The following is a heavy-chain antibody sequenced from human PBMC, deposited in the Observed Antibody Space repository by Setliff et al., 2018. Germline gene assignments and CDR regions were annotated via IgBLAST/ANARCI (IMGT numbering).Heavy chain of an antibody. D-gene: IGHD7-27*01. Sequence: GGSLRLSCAASGFNFGAYAMHWVRQAPGKGLEWVAVISYDKRNEYYADSVKGRFTISRDSSKNMLYLQMSSLRPEDSAVYYCGRDLNNLGFIDFWGHGTPVTVSS. CDR3: GRDLNNLGFIDF. CDR2: ISYDKRNE. J-gene: IGHJ4*01. CDR1: GFNFGAYA. V-gene: IGHV3-30*14.